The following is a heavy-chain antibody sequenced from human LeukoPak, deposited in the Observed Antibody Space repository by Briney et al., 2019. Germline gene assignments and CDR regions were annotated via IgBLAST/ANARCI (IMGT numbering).Heavy chain of an antibody. Sequence: TGGSLRLSCAASGFTFSNYWMHWVRQAPGKGLVWVSRINNDGSSTSHADSVKGRFTISRDNAKNTLYLQMNSRRAEDTAVYYCARDMHYHDSSGFYDYWGQGTLVTVSS. D-gene: IGHD3-22*01. V-gene: IGHV3-74*01. CDR2: INNDGSST. J-gene: IGHJ4*02. CDR1: GFTFSNYW. CDR3: ARDMHYHDSSGFYDY.